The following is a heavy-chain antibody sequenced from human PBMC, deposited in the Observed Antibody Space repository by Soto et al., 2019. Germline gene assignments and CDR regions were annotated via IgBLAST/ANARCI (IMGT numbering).Heavy chain of an antibody. CDR2: IKSKTDGGTT. CDR3: TTDLSVFKGSHVYFDY. J-gene: IGHJ4*02. D-gene: IGHD2-15*01. Sequence: EVQLVESGGGLVKPGGSLRFSCAASGFTFSNAWMSWVRQAPGKGLEWVGRIKSKTDGGTTDYAAPVKGRFTISRDDSKNTLYLQMNSLKTEDTAVYYCTTDLSVFKGSHVYFDYWGQGTLVTVSS. CDR1: GFTFSNAW. V-gene: IGHV3-15*01.